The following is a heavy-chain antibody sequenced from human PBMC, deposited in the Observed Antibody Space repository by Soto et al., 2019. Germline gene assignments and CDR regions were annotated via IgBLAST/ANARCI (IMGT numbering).Heavy chain of an antibody. J-gene: IGHJ5*02. D-gene: IGHD2-15*01. CDR1: GGSFSGYY. CDR2: ISYSGRT. Sequence: SETLSLTCAVYGGSFSGYYWGWIRQPPEKGLEWFGYISYSGRTIYNPSPKSPLTFSVDTPKNQFTLKITSMTAADSAVYYCAGDIEGSEAAVKRWFDPWGQGTLVTVSS. V-gene: IGHV4-34*11. CDR3: AGDIEGSEAAVKRWFDP.